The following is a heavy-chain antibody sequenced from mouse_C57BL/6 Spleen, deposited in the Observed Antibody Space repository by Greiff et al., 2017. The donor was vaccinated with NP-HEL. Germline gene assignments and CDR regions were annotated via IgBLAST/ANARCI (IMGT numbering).Heavy chain of an antibody. D-gene: IGHD1-1*01. J-gene: IGHJ1*03. CDR3: ARALRYFDV. CDR2: ISSGSSTI. CDR1: GFTFSDYG. Sequence: EVMLVESGGGLVKPGGSLKLSCAASGFTFSDYGMHWVRQAPEKGLEWVAYISSGSSTIYYADTVKGRFTISRDNAKNTLFLQMTSLRSEDTAMYYCARALRYFDVWGTGTTVTVSS. V-gene: IGHV5-17*01.